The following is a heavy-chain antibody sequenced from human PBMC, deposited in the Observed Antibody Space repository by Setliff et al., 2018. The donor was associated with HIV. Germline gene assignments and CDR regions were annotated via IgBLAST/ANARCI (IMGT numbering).Heavy chain of an antibody. CDR2: ITSSSRTI. CDR1: GFTFSRSG. Sequence: PGGSLRLSCAASGFTFSRSGMHWVRQAPGKGLDWVSYITSSSRTIYYADSVKGRFTISRDNAKNSLYLQMNSQRAEDTAVYYCARVRLYNNALDYWGQGTLVTVSS. V-gene: IGHV3-48*01. CDR3: ARVRLYNNALDY. J-gene: IGHJ4*02. D-gene: IGHD3-10*01.